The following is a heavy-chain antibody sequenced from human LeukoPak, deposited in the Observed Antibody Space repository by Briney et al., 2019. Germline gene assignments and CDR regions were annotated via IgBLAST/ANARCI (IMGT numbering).Heavy chain of an antibody. CDR1: GYSISSGYY. CDR2: VYHTGNT. J-gene: IGHJ4*02. V-gene: IGHV4-38-2*01. Sequence: PSETLSLTCAVSGYSISSGYYWGWIRQSPGNGLEWIGSVYHTGNTYYNPSLKSRVTMSIDRSKNQFSLKLNSVTAADTAVYYYAVSANDYYSGLDYWGQGTLVTVSS. D-gene: IGHD3-22*01. CDR3: AVSANDYYSGLDY.